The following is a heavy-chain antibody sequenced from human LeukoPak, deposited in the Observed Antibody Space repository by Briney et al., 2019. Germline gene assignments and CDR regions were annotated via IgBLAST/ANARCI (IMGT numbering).Heavy chain of an antibody. CDR1: GFTVSTHY. CDR2: IYTGGNT. Sequence: PGGSLRLSCAASGFTVSTHYMSWVRQAPGKGLEWVSVIYTGGNTHYADSVKGRFTISGDNSENTLSLQMNSLRAEDTAVYYCARSDYYGSGSSLYYFDYWAREPWSPSPQ. D-gene: IGHD3-10*01. J-gene: IGHJ4*02. V-gene: IGHV3-53*01. CDR3: ARSDYYGSGSSLYYFDY.